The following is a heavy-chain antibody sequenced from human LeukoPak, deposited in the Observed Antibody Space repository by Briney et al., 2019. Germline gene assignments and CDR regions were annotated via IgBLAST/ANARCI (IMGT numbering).Heavy chain of an antibody. Sequence: PGGSLRLSCTASGFTFSSYAMSWVRQAPGKGLEWVSAIRGSGGSTDYADSVKGRFTISRDNSKNTLYLQMNSLRAEDTAVYYCARQATTVSSSSAFDIWGQGTMVTVSS. CDR1: GFTFSSYA. J-gene: IGHJ3*02. CDR2: IRGSGGST. CDR3: ARQATTVSSSSAFDI. V-gene: IGHV3-23*01. D-gene: IGHD4-17*01.